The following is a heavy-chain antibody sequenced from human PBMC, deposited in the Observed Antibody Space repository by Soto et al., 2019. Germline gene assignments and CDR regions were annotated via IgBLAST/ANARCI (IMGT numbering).Heavy chain of an antibody. J-gene: IGHJ5*02. V-gene: IGHV4-39*02. CDR1: GGSISSSSYY. D-gene: IGHD1-26*01. CDR3: ATQEVGGSYVYTFDP. CDR2: IYYSGCT. Sequence: SETLSLTCTVSGGSISSSSYYWGWIRQPPGKGLEWIGSIYYSGCTYYNPSLKSRVTISVDTSKNHFSLKLSSVTAADTAVYYCATQEVGGSYVYTFDPWGQGTLVTVSS.